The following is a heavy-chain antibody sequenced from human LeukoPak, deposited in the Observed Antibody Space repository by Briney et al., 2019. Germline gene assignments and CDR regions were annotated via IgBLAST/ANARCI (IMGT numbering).Heavy chain of an antibody. CDR2: IYTSGST. D-gene: IGHD6-13*01. V-gene: IGHV4-61*02. CDR1: GGSISSGSYY. CDR3: ARSAGYSSSWYDFAYGGWFDP. Sequence: PSETLSLTYTVSGGSISSGSYYWSWIRQPAGKGLEWIGRIYTSGSTNYNPSLKSRVTISVDTSKNQFSLKLSSVTAADTAVYYCARSAGYSSSWYDFAYGGWFDPWGQGTLVTVSS. J-gene: IGHJ5*02.